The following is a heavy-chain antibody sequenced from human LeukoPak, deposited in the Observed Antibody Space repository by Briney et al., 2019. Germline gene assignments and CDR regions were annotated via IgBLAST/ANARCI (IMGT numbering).Heavy chain of an antibody. CDR3: ARASTGTTGYFDY. CDR2: IIPIFGTA. CDR1: GGTFSSYA. V-gene: IGHV1-69*05. Sequence: SVKVSCKDSGGTFSSYAISWVRQAPGQGLEWMGRIIPIFGTANYAQKFQGRVTITTDESTSTAYMELSSLRSEDTAVYYCARASTGTTGYFDYWGQGTLVTVSS. J-gene: IGHJ4*02. D-gene: IGHD1-7*01.